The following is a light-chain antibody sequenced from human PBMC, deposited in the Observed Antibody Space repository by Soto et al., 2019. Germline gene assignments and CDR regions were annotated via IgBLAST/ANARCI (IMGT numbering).Light chain of an antibody. J-gene: IGKJ1*01. Sequence: DIQMTQSPSSLSASVGDRVTITCRASQSISSYLNWYHQIPGKAPKLLIYAASSLQSGFPSRFSGRGSGTDFTLTISSLHPEDFATYSCQQSYSTPRTFGQGTKVEIK. CDR3: QQSYSTPRT. V-gene: IGKV1-39*01. CDR1: QSISSY. CDR2: AAS.